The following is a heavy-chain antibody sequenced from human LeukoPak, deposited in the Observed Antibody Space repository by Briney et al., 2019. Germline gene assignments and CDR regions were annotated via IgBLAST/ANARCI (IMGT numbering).Heavy chain of an antibody. CDR3: ERVGYYYYYGMHV. Sequence: PGGSLRLSCAASGFTVSSNYMSWVRQAPGKGLEWVSVIYSGGSTYYADSVKGRFTISRHNSKNTLYLQMNSLRAEDTAVYYCERVGYYYYYGMHVWGQGTTVTVSS. V-gene: IGHV3-53*04. CDR2: IYSGGST. J-gene: IGHJ6*02. CDR1: GFTVSSNY.